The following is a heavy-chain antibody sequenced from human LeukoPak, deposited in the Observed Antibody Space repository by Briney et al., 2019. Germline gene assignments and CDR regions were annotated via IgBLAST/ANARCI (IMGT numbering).Heavy chain of an antibody. CDR3: ARVGIAAAGTWEYYYYMDV. Sequence: ASVKLSCKASGATFTSYAISWVRQAPGQGLEWRGGIIPIFGTANYAQKFQGRVTITTDESTSTAYMELSSLRSEDTAVYYCARVGIAAAGTWEYYYYMDVWGKGTTVTVSS. CDR1: GATFTSYA. CDR2: IIPIFGTA. J-gene: IGHJ6*03. V-gene: IGHV1-69*05. D-gene: IGHD6-13*01.